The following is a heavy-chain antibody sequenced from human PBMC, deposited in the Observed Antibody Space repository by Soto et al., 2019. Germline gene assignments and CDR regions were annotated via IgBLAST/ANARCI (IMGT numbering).Heavy chain of an antibody. CDR1: GYSFTSYW. Sequence: SGESLKISCKGSGYSFTSYWIGWVRQMPGKGLEWMGIIYPGDSDTRYSPSFQGQVTISADKSISTAYLQWSSLKAPDTAMYYCASSSCYSFCGMDVWGQGTTVTVSS. CDR2: IYPGDSDT. V-gene: IGHV5-51*01. CDR3: ASSSCYSFCGMDV. D-gene: IGHD2-2*01. J-gene: IGHJ6*02.